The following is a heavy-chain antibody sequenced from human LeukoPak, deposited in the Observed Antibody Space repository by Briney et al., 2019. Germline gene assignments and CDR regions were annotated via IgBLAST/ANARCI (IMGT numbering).Heavy chain of an antibody. V-gene: IGHV3-21*01. CDR3: ARDGWPGSSYYRPFDY. Sequence: GGSLRLSCAASGFTFSSYSINWVRQAPGKGLEWVSSISSGSGYIYYADSVKGRFTISRDDAKNSLYLRMNSLRADDTAVYYCARDGWPGSSYYRPFDYWGQGTLVTVSS. J-gene: IGHJ4*02. CDR1: GFTFSSYS. D-gene: IGHD6-13*01. CDR2: ISSGSGYI.